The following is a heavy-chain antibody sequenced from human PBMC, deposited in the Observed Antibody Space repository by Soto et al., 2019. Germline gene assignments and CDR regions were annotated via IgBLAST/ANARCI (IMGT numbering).Heavy chain of an antibody. Sequence: EVQLLESGGGLVQPGGSLRLSCAASGFTFSSYAMSWVRQAPGKGLEWVSVISGSGGSTYYADSVKGRFTISRDNSKSTLLRDRNSWGAEDTAVYYCAKGQGAVLAGGDWFDPWGQGTLVTVSS. CDR2: ISGSGGST. D-gene: IGHD2-8*01. CDR1: GFTFSSYA. CDR3: AKGQGAVLAGGDWFDP. V-gene: IGHV3-23*01. J-gene: IGHJ5*02.